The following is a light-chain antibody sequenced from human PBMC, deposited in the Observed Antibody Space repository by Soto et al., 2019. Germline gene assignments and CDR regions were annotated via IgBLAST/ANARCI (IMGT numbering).Light chain of an antibody. CDR1: SGHSSYA. V-gene: IGLV4-69*01. CDR2: LNSDGSH. CDR3: QTWGTGTVV. J-gene: IGLJ2*01. Sequence: QPVLPQSPSASASLGASGKLTCTLRSGHSSYAIAWHQQQPEKGPRYLMKLNSDGSHSKGDGIPDRFSGSSSGAERYLTISSLQSEDAADYYCQTWGTGTVVFGGGTKLTVL.